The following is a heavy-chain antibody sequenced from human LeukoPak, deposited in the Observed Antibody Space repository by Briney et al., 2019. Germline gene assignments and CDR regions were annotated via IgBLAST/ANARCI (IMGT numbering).Heavy chain of an antibody. Sequence: GASVKVSCKTSGGSFSIYALTWVRQAPGQGLGWMGRIIPMRDITNSAQNFQDRVTITADKSTTTVYMEVNSLISEDMAVYFCARGPYDETYYFDSWGQGTLVTVSS. CDR3: ARGPYDETYYFDS. D-gene: IGHD3-16*01. CDR1: GGSFSIYA. CDR2: IIPMRDIT. J-gene: IGHJ4*02. V-gene: IGHV1-69*04.